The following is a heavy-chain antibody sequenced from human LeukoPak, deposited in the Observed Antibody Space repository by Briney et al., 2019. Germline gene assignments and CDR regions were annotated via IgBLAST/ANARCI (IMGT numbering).Heavy chain of an antibody. CDR2: IRYDGSNK. Sequence: GGSLRLSCAASGFTFSSYGMHWVRQAPGKGLEWVAFIRYDGSNKYYADSVKGRFTISRDNSKNTLYLQMNSLRAEDTAVYYCAKDSRPKVRGVIITSFDNWGQGTLVTVSS. D-gene: IGHD3-10*01. CDR3: AKDSRPKVRGVIITSFDN. V-gene: IGHV3-30*02. J-gene: IGHJ5*02. CDR1: GFTFSSYG.